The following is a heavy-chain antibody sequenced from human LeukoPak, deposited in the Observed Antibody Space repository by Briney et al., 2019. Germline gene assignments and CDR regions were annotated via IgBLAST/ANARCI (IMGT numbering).Heavy chain of an antibody. J-gene: IGHJ4*02. V-gene: IGHV3-20*01. Sequence: GGSLRLSCAASGFTFDDYGMSWVRQAPGKGLEWVSGINWNGDSTGYADSVRGRFTISRDNAKNSLYLQMNSLRAEDTALYHCARAKGIAAAEFDYWGQGTLVTVSS. CDR2: INWNGDST. D-gene: IGHD6-13*01. CDR1: GFTFDDYG. CDR3: ARAKGIAAAEFDY.